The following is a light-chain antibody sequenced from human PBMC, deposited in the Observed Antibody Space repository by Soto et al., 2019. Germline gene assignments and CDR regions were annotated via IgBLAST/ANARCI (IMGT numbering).Light chain of an antibody. Sequence: QSVLTQPPSVSAAPGQKVTISCSGSSSNIGNNYVSWYQQLPGTAPKLLIYDNNKRPSGIPDRFSGSKSGTSATLGITGLQTGDEADYYCGTWDSSLTVYVFGTATKVTVL. CDR2: DNN. CDR3: GTWDSSLTVYV. V-gene: IGLV1-51*01. CDR1: SSNIGNNY. J-gene: IGLJ1*01.